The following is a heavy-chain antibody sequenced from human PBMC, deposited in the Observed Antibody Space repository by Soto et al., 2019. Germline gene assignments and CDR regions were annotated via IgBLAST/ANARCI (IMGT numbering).Heavy chain of an antibody. CDR3: ARSMEWLLFPSYDY. J-gene: IGHJ4*02. Sequence: GGSLRLSCAASGFVFSNYAMHWVRQAPGKGLEYVSGIASNGGTTDYANSVRGRFTISRDNSQKTLYLQMDSLRVDDMAIYYCARSMEWLLFPSYDYWGQGILVTVSS. D-gene: IGHD3-3*01. V-gene: IGHV3-64*01. CDR2: IASNGGTT. CDR1: GFVFSNYA.